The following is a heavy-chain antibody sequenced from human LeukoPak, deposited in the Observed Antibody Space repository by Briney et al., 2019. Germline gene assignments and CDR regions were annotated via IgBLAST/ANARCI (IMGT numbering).Heavy chain of an antibody. CDR2: ITRGGTNI. CDR1: GFTFSNYN. V-gene: IGHV3-21*01. J-gene: IGHJ3*02. CDR3: ARDFGSRGAAINDPSPNDAFDI. D-gene: IGHD1-1*01. Sequence: PGGSLRLSGAPSGFTFSNYNMNWARQPPGKPREWVSSITRGGTNIFYADSVKGRFTISRDNAKNSLYLQMDSLRAEDTAVYYCARDFGSRGAAINDPSPNDAFDIWGQGTMVTVSS.